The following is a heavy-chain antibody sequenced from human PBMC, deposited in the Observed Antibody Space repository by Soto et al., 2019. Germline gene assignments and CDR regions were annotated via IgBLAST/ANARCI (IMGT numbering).Heavy chain of an antibody. D-gene: IGHD6-19*01. CDR3: AHRSSLGYSSGWYFDY. V-gene: IGHV2-5*01. J-gene: IGHJ4*02. CDR1: GFSLSTSGVG. CDR2: IYWNDDK. Sequence: QITLKESGPTLVNPTQTLTLTCTFSGFSLSTSGVGVGWIRQPPGKALEWLALIYWNDDKRYSPSLKSRLTITKDTSKNQVVLTMTNMDPVDTATYYCAHRSSLGYSSGWYFDYWGQGTLVTVSS.